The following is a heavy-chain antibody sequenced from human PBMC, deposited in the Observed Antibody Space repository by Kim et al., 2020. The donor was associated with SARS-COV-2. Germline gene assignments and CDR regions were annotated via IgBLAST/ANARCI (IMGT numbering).Heavy chain of an antibody. CDR3: ARGGYCSSTSCYEKYRFFDY. D-gene: IGHD2-2*01. J-gene: IGHJ4*02. V-gene: IGHV4-4*02. CDR1: GGSISSSNW. Sequence: SETLSLTCAVSGGSISSSNWWSWVRQPPGKGLEWIGEIYHSGSTNYNPSLKSRVTISVDKSKNQFSLKLSSVTAADTAVYYCARGGYCSSTSCYEKYRFFDYWGQGTLVTVSS. CDR2: IYHSGST.